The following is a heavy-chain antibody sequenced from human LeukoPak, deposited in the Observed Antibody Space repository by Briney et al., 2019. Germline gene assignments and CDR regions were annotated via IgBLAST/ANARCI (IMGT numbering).Heavy chain of an antibody. CDR3: ATRPADTTWYGVFDY. CDR1: GASIRNHY. CDR2: IFDNGNT. V-gene: IGHV4-59*11. D-gene: IGHD6-6*01. J-gene: IGHJ4*02. Sequence: SETLSLTCAFSGASIRNHYWSWIRQPPGGRLEWMGYIFDNGNTDYNPSLKSRLTMSIDTSRNQFSLKLTSVTAADTALYLCATRPADTTWYGVFDYWSQGMLVTVSP.